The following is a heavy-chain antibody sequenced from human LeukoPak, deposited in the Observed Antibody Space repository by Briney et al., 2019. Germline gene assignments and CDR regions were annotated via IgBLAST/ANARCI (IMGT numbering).Heavy chain of an antibody. J-gene: IGHJ4*02. V-gene: IGHV3-30-3*01. CDR3: AREALAAAGFFDY. CDR2: ISYDGSNK. D-gene: IGHD6-13*01. CDR1: GFTFSSYA. Sequence: WGSLRLSCAASGFTFSSYAMHWVRQAPGKGLEWVAVISYDGSNKYYAVSVKGRFTISRDNSKNTLYLQMNSLRAEDTAVYYCAREALAAAGFFDYWGQGTLVTVSS.